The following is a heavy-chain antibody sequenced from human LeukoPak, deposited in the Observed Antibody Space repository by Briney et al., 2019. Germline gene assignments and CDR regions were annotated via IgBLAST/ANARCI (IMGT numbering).Heavy chain of an antibody. CDR1: GGSISSSSYY. D-gene: IGHD2-15*01. CDR2: IHYSGST. V-gene: IGHV4-61*01. Sequence: SETLSPTCTVSGGSISSSSYYWSWIRQPPGKGLEWIGYIHYSGSTNYNPSLKSRVTISVDTSKNQFSLKLSSVTAADTAVYYCARTTEGYCRGRSCYSYYYYMDVWGKGTTVTVSS. CDR3: ARTTEGYCRGRSCYSYYYYMDV. J-gene: IGHJ6*03.